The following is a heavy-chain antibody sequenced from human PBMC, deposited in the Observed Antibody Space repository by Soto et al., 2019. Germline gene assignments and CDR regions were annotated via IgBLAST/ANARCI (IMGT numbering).Heavy chain of an antibody. CDR1: GYTFTGYY. J-gene: IGHJ4*02. CDR3: ARVDFGVVIGYFDY. V-gene: IGHV1-2*02. D-gene: IGHD3-3*01. CDR2: INPNSGGT. Sequence: ASVKVSCKASGYTFTGYYMHWVRQAPGQGLEWMGWINPNSGGTNYAQKFQGGVTMTRDTSISTAYMELSRLRSDDTAVYYCARVDFGVVIGYFDYWGQGTLVTVSS.